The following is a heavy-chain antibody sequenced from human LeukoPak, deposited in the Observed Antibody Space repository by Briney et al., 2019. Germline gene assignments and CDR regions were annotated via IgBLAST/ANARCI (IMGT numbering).Heavy chain of an antibody. CDR3: ATRIAVAKWDAFDI. J-gene: IGHJ3*02. Sequence: GGSLRLSCAASGFTFSSYAMSWVRQTPGKGLEWVSSISGSGTSTYYADSVKGRFTISRDNSKNTLYLQMNSLRAEDTAVYYCATRIAVAKWDAFDIWGQGTMVTVSS. D-gene: IGHD6-19*01. CDR1: GFTFSSYA. CDR2: ISGSGTST. V-gene: IGHV3-23*01.